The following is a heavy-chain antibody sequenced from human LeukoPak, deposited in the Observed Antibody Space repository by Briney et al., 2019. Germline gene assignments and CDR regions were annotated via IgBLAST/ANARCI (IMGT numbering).Heavy chain of an antibody. V-gene: IGHV4-61*02. CDR1: GGSISSGSYY. CDR2: IYTSGST. D-gene: IGHD6-13*01. CDR3: ARDSSSWRRGWFDP. Sequence: SQTLSLTCTVSGGSISSGSYYWSWIRQPAGKGLEWIGRIYTSGSTNYNPSLKSRVTISVDTSKNQFSLKLSSVTAADTAVYYCARDSSSWRRGWFDPWGQGTLVTVSS. J-gene: IGHJ5*02.